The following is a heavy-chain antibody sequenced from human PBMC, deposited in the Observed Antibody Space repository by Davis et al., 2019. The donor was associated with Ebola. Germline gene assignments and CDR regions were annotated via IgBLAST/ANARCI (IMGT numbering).Heavy chain of an antibody. Sequence: GESLKISCAASGFTFSSYSMNWVRQAPGKGLEWVAVISYDGSNKYYADSVKGRFTISRDNSKNTLYLQMNSLRAEDTAVYYCAAGEYYFDYWGQGTLVTVSS. J-gene: IGHJ4*02. CDR1: GFTFSSYS. V-gene: IGHV3-30*03. D-gene: IGHD3-10*01. CDR3: AAGEYYFDY. CDR2: ISYDGSNK.